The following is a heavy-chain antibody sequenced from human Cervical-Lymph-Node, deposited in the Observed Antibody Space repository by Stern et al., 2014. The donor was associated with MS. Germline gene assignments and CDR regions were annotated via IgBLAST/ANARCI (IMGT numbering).Heavy chain of an antibody. CDR2: INAGNGNT. V-gene: IGHV1-3*01. D-gene: IGHD3-16*01. Sequence: QVQLVESGAEVKKPGASVKVFCKASGYTFTSYAMHCVRQAPGHRLEWMVWINAGNGNTKYSQKFQGRVTIARDTSASTAYMELSSLRSEDTAVYYCARNRVWGGTDYWGQGTLVTVSS. CDR3: ARNRVWGGTDY. J-gene: IGHJ4*02. CDR1: GYTFTSYA.